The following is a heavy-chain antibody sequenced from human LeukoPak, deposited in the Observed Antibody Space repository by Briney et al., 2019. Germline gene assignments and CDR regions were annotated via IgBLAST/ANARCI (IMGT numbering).Heavy chain of an antibody. CDR3: ARDRPSWFAF. J-gene: IGHJ4*02. CDR2: ISSSGSTI. CDR1: GFIFSSYE. D-gene: IGHD3-10*01. V-gene: IGHV3-48*03. Sequence: SGGSLRLSCAASGFIFSSYEMNWVRQAPGKGMEWVSYISSSGSTIYAAVSVKVRFTISRDNAKNSLYLQMNSLRAEDTAVYYCARDRPSWFAFWGQGTLVTVSS.